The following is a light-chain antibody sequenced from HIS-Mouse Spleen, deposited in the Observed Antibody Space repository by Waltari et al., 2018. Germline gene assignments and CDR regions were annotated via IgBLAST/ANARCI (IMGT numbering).Light chain of an antibody. J-gene: IGLJ3*02. V-gene: IGLV3-25*03. CDR1: ALPKQQ. CDR2: KDM. Sequence: SYELTQPPSVSVSPGQTARITCPGDALPKQQAYWYQQKPGHAPVLVIYKDMERPPGIPERFSGSSSGTTVTLTISGVQAEDEADYYCQSADSSGTYWVFGGGTKLTVL. CDR3: QSADSSGTYWV.